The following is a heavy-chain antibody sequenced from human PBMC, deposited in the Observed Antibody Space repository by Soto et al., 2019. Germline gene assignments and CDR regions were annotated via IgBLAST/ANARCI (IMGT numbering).Heavy chain of an antibody. V-gene: IGHV3-23*01. CDR3: AKSSDMGVVIGWYFDY. Sequence: EVQLLESGGGLVQPGGSLRLSCAASGFTFSSYAMSWVRQAPGKGLEWVSAISGSGGSTYYAESVKGRFTISRDNSKNTLYLQMNSLRAEDTAVYYCAKSSDMGVVIGWYFDYWGQGTLVTVSS. CDR2: ISGSGGST. J-gene: IGHJ4*02. CDR1: GFTFSSYA. D-gene: IGHD3-3*01.